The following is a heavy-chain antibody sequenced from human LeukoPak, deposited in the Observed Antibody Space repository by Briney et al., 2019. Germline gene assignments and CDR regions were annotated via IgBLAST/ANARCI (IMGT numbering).Heavy chain of an antibody. CDR2: MYYSGST. CDR3: ASLTVLEWLPFWFDP. V-gene: IGHV4-39*01. D-gene: IGHD3-3*01. CDR1: GVSISSRSYY. Sequence: PSETLSLTCTVSGVSISSRSYYWGWIRQPPGKRLEWIGSMYYSGSTYYSPSLKSRVTISVDTSKNQFSLKLSSVTAADTAVYYCASLTVLEWLPFWFDPWGQGTLVTVSS. J-gene: IGHJ5*02.